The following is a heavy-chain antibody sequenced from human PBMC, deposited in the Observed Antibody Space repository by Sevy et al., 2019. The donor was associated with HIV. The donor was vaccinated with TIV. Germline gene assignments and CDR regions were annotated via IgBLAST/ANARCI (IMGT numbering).Heavy chain of an antibody. CDR3: ARDPVEMARSGYGMDV. CDR2: ISYDGTNK. CDR1: GFTFRNYA. D-gene: IGHD6-25*01. V-gene: IGHV3-30*04. Sequence: GGSLRLSCAASGFTFRNYAMHWVRQAPGKGLEWVAVISYDGTNKNYAHSVKGRLTISRDNSKNTLYLQINSLRGEDTAVYYCARDPVEMARSGYGMDVWGQGTTVTVSS. J-gene: IGHJ6*02.